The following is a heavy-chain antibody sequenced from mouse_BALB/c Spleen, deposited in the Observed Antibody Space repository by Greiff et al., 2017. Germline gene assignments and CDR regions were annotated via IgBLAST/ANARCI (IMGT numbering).Heavy chain of an antibody. V-gene: IGHV14-3*02. CDR2: IDPANGNT. D-gene: IGHD2-4*01. CDR3: ARSGDDYDEGFAY. J-gene: IGHJ3*01. Sequence: DVKLQESGAELVKPGASVKLSCTASGFNIKDTYMHWVKQRPEQGLEWIGRIDPANGNTKYDPKFQGKATITADTSSNTAYLQLSSLTSEDTAVYYCARSGDDYDEGFAYWGQGTLVTVSA. CDR1: GFNIKDTY.